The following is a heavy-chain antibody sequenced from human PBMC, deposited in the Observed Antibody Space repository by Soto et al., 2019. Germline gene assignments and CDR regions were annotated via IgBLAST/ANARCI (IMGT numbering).Heavy chain of an antibody. V-gene: IGHV4-59*12. CDR2: IYYSGTT. J-gene: IGHJ4*02. CDR1: GGSISGYY. CDR3: ARENNVLPGGYFDY. Sequence: ETLSLTCTVSGGSISGYYWSWFRQPPGQGLEWIGYIYYSGTTYYNPSLKSRVTISVDRSKNQFSLKLSSVTAADTAVYYCARENNVLPGGYFDYWGQGTLVTVSS. D-gene: IGHD3-10*01.